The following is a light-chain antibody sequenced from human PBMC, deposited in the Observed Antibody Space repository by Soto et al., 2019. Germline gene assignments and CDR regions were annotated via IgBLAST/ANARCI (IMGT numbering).Light chain of an antibody. V-gene: IGLV1-40*01. CDR3: QSYDSSLSVVV. CDR1: SSNIGAGYD. J-gene: IGLJ2*01. CDR2: GNS. Sequence: QSVLTQPPSVSRAPGQRVTISCTGSSSNIGAGYDVHWYQQLPGTAPKLLIYGNSNRPSGVPDRFSGSKSGTSASLAITGLQAEDEADYYWQSYDSSLSVVVFGGGTKLTVL.